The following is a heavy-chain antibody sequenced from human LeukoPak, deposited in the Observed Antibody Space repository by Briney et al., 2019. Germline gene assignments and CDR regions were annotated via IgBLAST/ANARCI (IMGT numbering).Heavy chain of an antibody. J-gene: IGHJ5*02. CDR1: GFTFSSYW. CDR3: ARDLGVIAAAGGGFDP. CDR2: IKQDGSEK. V-gene: IGHV3-7*01. Sequence: GGSLRLSCAASGFTFSSYWMSWVRQAPGKGLEWVANIKQDGSEKYYVDSVKGRFTISRDNAKNSLYLQMNSLRAEDTAVYYCARDLGVIAAAGGGFDPWGQGTLVTVSS. D-gene: IGHD6-13*01.